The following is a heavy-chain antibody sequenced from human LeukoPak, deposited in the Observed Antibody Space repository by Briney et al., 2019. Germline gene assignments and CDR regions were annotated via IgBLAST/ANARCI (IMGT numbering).Heavy chain of an antibody. CDR1: GGSFSGYY. J-gene: IGHJ4*02. Sequence: SETLSLTCAVYGGSFSGYYWSWIRQPPGKGLEWVGEINHSGSTNYNPSLKSRVTISVDTSKSQFSLKLSSVTAADTAVYYCARGFCSSTSCYGSDYWGQGALVTVSS. CDR3: ARGFCSSTSCYGSDY. D-gene: IGHD2-2*01. CDR2: INHSGST. V-gene: IGHV4-34*01.